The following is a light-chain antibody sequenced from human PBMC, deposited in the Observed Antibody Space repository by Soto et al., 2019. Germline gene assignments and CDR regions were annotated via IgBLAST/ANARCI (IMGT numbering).Light chain of an antibody. CDR2: GAS. V-gene: IGKV3-20*01. J-gene: IGKJ1*01. CDR3: QQYGSSPWT. CDR1: QSVYISY. Sequence: EIVLTQSPGTLSLSPGERATLSCRASQSVYISYLAWYQQKPGQAPRLLIYGASSRTTGIPDRFSGSGSGTDFTLTISRLEPEDFAVYYCQQYGSSPWTFGLGTKVEIK.